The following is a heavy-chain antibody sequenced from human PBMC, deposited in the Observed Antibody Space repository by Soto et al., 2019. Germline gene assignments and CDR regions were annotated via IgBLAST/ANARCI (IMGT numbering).Heavy chain of an antibody. D-gene: IGHD3-10*01. CDR2: IYSGGYT. CDR1: GFTVSNNY. J-gene: IGHJ4*02. CDR3: APRPGGGGY. Sequence: EVQLVESGGGLIQPGGSLRLSCAVSGFTVSNNYMSWVRQAPGKGLEGVSVIYSGGYTAYGDSVKGRFTISRDNSKNTLILQMKGWGPDDPAVFYWAPRPGGGGYWGQGTLVTVSS. V-gene: IGHV3-53*01.